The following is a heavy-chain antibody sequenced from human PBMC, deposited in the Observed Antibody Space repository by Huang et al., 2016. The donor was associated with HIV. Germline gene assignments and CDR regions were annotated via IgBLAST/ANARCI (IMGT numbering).Heavy chain of an antibody. CDR2: ICVGSGNT. CDR1: GFTFTSSA. J-gene: IGHJ6*02. Sequence: QMQLVQSGSEVKKPGTSVKVSCKASGFTFTSSAVQWVRQARGQRLEWRGWICVGSGNTNYAQKFQERVTITRDMATSTAYMELSSLRSEDTAVYYCAAYTSGPAGYYYYYDMDVWGQGTTVTVSS. CDR3: AAYTSGPAGYYYYYDMDV. V-gene: IGHV1-58*01. D-gene: IGHD6-19*01.